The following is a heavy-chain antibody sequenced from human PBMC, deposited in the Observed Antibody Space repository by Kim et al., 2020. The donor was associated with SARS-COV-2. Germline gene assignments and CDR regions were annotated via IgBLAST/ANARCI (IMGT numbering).Heavy chain of an antibody. J-gene: IGHJ6*02. CDR3: ARGKQLDYWYYGMDV. CDR1: GYSFTSYW. CDR2: IYPGDSDT. D-gene: IGHD6-13*01. Sequence: GESLKISCKGSGYSFTSYWIGWVRQMPGKGLEWMGIIYPGDSDTRYSPSFQGQVTISADKSISTAYLQWSSLKASDTAMYYCARGKQLDYWYYGMDVWGQGTTVTVSS. V-gene: IGHV5-51*01.